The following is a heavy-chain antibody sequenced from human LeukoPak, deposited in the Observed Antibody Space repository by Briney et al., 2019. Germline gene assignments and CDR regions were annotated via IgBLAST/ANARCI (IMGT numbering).Heavy chain of an antibody. Sequence: SETLSPTCAVYGGSFSGYYWSWIRQPPGKGLEWIGEINHSGSTNYNPSLKSRVTISVDTSKNQFSLKLSSVTAADTAVYYCTTSRTNDCSSPSCYTDYWGQGTLVTVSS. D-gene: IGHD2-2*02. V-gene: IGHV4-34*01. CDR2: INHSGST. CDR3: TTSRTNDCSSPSCYTDY. J-gene: IGHJ4*02. CDR1: GGSFSGYY.